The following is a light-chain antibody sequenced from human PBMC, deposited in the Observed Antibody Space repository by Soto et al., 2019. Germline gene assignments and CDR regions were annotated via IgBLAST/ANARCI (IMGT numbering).Light chain of an antibody. CDR3: QKYNSALPRT. J-gene: IGKJ1*01. Sequence: DIQMTQSPSSLSASVGDRVTITCRASQGISNYLAWYQQKPGKVPKLLIYAASTLQSGVPSRFSGSGSGTDFTLTISSLQPEDVATYYCQKYNSALPRTFGQGTKVDIK. CDR1: QGISNY. V-gene: IGKV1-27*01. CDR2: AAS.